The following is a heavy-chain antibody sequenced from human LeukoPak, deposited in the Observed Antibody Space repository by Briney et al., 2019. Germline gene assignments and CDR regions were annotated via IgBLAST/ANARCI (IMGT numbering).Heavy chain of an antibody. J-gene: IGHJ4*02. Sequence: PSETLSLTCAVYGVSFSGYYWSWIRQPPGKGLEWIGEINHSGSTNYNPSLKSRVTISVDTSKNQFSLKPSSVTAADTAVYYCARTVGATVKYYFDYWGQRTLVTVSS. CDR2: INHSGST. V-gene: IGHV4-34*01. CDR1: GVSFSGYY. CDR3: ARTVGATVKYYFDY. D-gene: IGHD1-26*01.